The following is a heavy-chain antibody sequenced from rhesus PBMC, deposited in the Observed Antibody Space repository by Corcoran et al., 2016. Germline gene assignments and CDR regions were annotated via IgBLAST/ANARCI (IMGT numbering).Heavy chain of an antibody. CDR3: ASAYGLDS. CDR1: GGAISSNY. J-gene: IGHJ6*01. V-gene: IGHV4-147*01. Sequence: QVQLQESGPGLVKHSETLSLTCVVSGGAISSNYCNWIRQSPGKGWEWIGRSYGGSGSTSYNPSLTSRVTISTDTSKNQFSLKLSSVTAADTAMYYCASAYGLDSWGQGVVVTVSS. CDR2: SYGGSGST.